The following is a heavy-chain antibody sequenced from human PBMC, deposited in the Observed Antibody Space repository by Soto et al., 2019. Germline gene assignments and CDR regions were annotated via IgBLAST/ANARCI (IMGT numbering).Heavy chain of an antibody. CDR3: AREVAYISPGRVGVEAHYYYMDV. CDR1: GDSVSSNSAA. D-gene: IGHD3-10*01. CDR2: TYYRSKWYN. Sequence: SQTLSLTCAISGDSVSSNSAAWNWIRQSPSRGLEWLGRTYYRSKWYNDYAVSVKSRITLNPDTSKNQFSLQLNSVTPEDTAVYYCAREVAYISPGRVGVEAHYYYMDVWGKGTTVTVSS. J-gene: IGHJ6*03. V-gene: IGHV6-1*01.